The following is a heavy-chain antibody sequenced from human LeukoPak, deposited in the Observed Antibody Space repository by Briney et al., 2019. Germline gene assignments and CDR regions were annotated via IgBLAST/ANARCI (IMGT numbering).Heavy chain of an antibody. V-gene: IGHV3-7*02. CDR2: IKQDGSEK. Sequence: GGSLRLSCAASGFTFSTYWMSWVRQAPGKGLEWVANIKQDGSEKYYVDSVKGRFTISRDNSKNTLYLQMNSLRAEDTAVYYCASQGLGYCTGGSCGSLDYWGQGTLVTVSS. CDR1: GFTFSTYW. CDR3: ASQGLGYCTGGSCGSLDY. D-gene: IGHD2-15*01. J-gene: IGHJ4*02.